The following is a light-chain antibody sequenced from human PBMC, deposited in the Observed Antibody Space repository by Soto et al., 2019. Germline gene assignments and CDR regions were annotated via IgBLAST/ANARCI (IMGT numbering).Light chain of an antibody. CDR1: QSISNW. V-gene: IGKV1-5*03. Sequence: DIQMTQSPSTLSASVGDRVTITCRASQSISNWLAWYQQKPGKAPKLLIYKASSLESVVPSRFSGSGSGTEFTLTISSLHPDDFASYYCKQYKTYATFGQGTKVE. CDR3: KQYKTYAT. CDR2: KAS. J-gene: IGKJ1*01.